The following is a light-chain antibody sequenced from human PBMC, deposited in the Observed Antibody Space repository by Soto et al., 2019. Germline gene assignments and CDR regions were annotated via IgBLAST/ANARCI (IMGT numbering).Light chain of an antibody. Sequence: QSVLTQPASVSGSPGQSITISCTGTSSDVGSYNLVSWYQQHPGKAPKLMIYEVSKRPSGVSNRFSGSKSGNTASLTISGLQAEDEADYYCCSYAGSSTWMVLGTGTKVTVL. J-gene: IGLJ1*01. V-gene: IGLV2-23*02. CDR2: EVS. CDR1: SSDVGSYNL. CDR3: CSYAGSSTWMV.